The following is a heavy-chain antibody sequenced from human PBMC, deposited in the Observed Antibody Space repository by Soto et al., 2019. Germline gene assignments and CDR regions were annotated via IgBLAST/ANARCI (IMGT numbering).Heavy chain of an antibody. J-gene: IGHJ6*02. Sequence: ASVKVSCKASGYTFTSYGISWVRQAPGQGLEWMGIINPSGGSTSYAQKFQGRVTMTRDTSTSTVYMELSSLRSEDTAVYYCARGDYDFWSGSPQGMDVWGQGTTVTVSS. CDR3: ARGDYDFWSGSPQGMDV. CDR2: INPSGGST. V-gene: IGHV1-46*01. D-gene: IGHD3-3*01. CDR1: GYTFTSYG.